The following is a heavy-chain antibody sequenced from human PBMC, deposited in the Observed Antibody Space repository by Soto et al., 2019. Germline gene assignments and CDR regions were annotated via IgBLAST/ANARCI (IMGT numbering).Heavy chain of an antibody. V-gene: IGHV3-48*02. CDR1: GFTFISYS. CDR3: ARDRLGVGYYFDY. Sequence: PVGSLRLSCEASGFTFISYSMNWVRQAPGKGLEWVSYISSSSTTIYYADSVKGRFTICRDDAKNSLYLQMNSLRDEDTAVYYCARDRLGVGYYFDYCGQRTLVTVSS. D-gene: IGHD2-8*01. CDR2: ISSSSTTI. J-gene: IGHJ4*02.